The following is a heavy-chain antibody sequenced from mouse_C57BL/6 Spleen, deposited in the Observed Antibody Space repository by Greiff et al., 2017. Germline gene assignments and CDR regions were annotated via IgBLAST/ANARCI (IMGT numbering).Heavy chain of an antibody. CDR3: ARERDYGKSDFEV. V-gene: IGHV5-4*01. Sequence: EVQLVESGGGLVKPGGSLKLSCAASGFTFSSYAMSWVRQTPEQRLAWVASISDGGSYTYYPATVTGRFTISRDNAKNNLYLQMSQLKAEDRARDYWARERDYGKSDFEVWGTGTTGTVAA. J-gene: IGHJ1*03. CDR2: ISDGGSYT. CDR1: GFTFSSYA. D-gene: IGHD1-2*01.